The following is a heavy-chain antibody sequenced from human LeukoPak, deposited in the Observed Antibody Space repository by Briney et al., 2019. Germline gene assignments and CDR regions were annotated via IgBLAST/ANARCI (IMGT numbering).Heavy chain of an antibody. J-gene: IGHJ4*02. CDR2: IYPTGTT. Sequence: PSETLSLTCTVSTTSANSYFWGWVRLPAGKGLEWLGRIYPTGTTYYNPSPKSRLTLSIETSKSQFSLTLRSETAADTAVYFCGIQGYTASHHFFDYWSQGTLVTVSS. D-gene: IGHD5-18*01. V-gene: IGHV4-4*07. CDR3: GIQGYTASHHFFDY. CDR1: TTSANSYF.